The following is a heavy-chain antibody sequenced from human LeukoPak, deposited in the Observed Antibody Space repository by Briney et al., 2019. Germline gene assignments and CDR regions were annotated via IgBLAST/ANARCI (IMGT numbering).Heavy chain of an antibody. V-gene: IGHV3-30*18. CDR1: GFASSHHG. Sequence: GGSLRLSCAASGFASSHHGFHWVRQAPGKGLEWVAVISYDGSNKYYADSVKGRFTISRDNSKNTLYLQMNSLRAEDTAVYYCAKGGKWDVTPFDYWGQGTLVTVSS. J-gene: IGHJ4*02. D-gene: IGHD1-26*01. CDR2: ISYDGSNK. CDR3: AKGGKWDVTPFDY.